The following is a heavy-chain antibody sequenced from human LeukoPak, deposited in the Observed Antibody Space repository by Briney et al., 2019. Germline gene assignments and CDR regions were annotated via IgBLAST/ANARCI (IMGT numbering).Heavy chain of an antibody. D-gene: IGHD6-13*01. J-gene: IGHJ4*02. Sequence: PGGSLRLSCAASGFTFSTNAMSWVRQPPGKGLEWVSAIRDSGGSTYYADSVKGRFTISRDNSKNTLYLQMNSLRAEDTAVYYCARVAYSSSWFVDYWGQGTLVTVSS. CDR1: GFTFSTNA. CDR3: ARVAYSSSWFVDY. V-gene: IGHV3-23*01. CDR2: IRDSGGST.